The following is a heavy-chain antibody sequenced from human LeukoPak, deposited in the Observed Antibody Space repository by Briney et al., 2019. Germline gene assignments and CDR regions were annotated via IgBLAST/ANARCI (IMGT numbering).Heavy chain of an antibody. Sequence: SETLSLTCTVSGGSISSYYWSWIRQPPGKGLEWIGYIYYSGSTNYNPSLKSRVTISVDTSKNQFSLKLSSVTAADTAVYYCARVGYYDSSAYYYWGQGTLVTVSS. CDR2: IYYSGST. D-gene: IGHD3-22*01. J-gene: IGHJ4*02. V-gene: IGHV4-59*01. CDR1: GGSISSYY. CDR3: ARVGYYDSSAYYY.